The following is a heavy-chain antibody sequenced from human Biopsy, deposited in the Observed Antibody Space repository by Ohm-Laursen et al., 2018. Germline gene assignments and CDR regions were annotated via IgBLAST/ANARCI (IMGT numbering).Heavy chain of an antibody. J-gene: IGHJ4*02. Sequence: TLSLTCTVSGGSISGYHWSWIRKSPGKGLERLAYISYTGGIASHPSLNGRATMSLATSKNQFSLRLIYVTAADTAVYYCARMPHFDYWGQGILVTVSS. CDR2: ISYTGGI. D-gene: IGHD2-2*01. V-gene: IGHV4-59*01. CDR3: ARMPHFDY. CDR1: GGSISGYH.